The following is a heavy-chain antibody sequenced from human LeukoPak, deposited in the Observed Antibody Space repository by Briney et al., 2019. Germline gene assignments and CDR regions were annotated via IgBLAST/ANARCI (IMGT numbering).Heavy chain of an antibody. J-gene: IGHJ4*02. V-gene: IGHV3-21*01. CDR3: ARETTSYGSGSATFDY. CDR2: IISSSSYT. CDR1: GFTFSSYS. Sequence: GGSLRLSCAASGFTFSSYSMNWVRQAPGGGLEWVSSIISSSSYTYYTDSVKGRFTISRDNAKNSLYLQMNSLRAEDTAVYYCARETTSYGSGSATFDYWVRGTLVTVSS. D-gene: IGHD3-10*01.